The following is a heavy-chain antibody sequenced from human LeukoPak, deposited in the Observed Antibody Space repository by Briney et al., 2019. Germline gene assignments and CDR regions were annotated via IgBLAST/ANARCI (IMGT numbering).Heavy chain of an antibody. V-gene: IGHV3-33*01. J-gene: IGHJ4*02. CDR3: ARVGYCSGGSCYGGDY. Sequence: GRSLRLSCAASGFTFSSYGMHWVRQAPGKGLGWGAVIWYDGSNKYYAYSVKGRFTISIDNYKNTLYLQMNTLSAEDAAVYYCARVGYCSGGSCYGGDYWGQGTLVTVSS. CDR2: IWYDGSNK. CDR1: GFTFSSYG. D-gene: IGHD2-15*01.